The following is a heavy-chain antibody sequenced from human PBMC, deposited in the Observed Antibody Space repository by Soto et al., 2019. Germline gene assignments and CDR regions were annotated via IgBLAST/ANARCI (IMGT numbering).Heavy chain of an antibody. Sequence: PGGSLRLSCAASGFTFSSYAMSWVRQAPGTGLEWVSAISGSGGSTYYADSVKGRFTISRDNSKNTLYLQMNSLRAEDTAVYYCAKVQSSSWYVYFDYWGQGTLVTVSS. CDR3: AKVQSSSWYVYFDY. D-gene: IGHD6-13*01. CDR2: ISGSGGST. J-gene: IGHJ4*02. V-gene: IGHV3-23*01. CDR1: GFTFSSYA.